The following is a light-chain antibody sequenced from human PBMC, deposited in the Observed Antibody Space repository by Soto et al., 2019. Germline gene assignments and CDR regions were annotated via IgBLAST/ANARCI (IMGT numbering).Light chain of an antibody. Sequence: QSVLTQPASVSGSPGQSITISCTGTNSDIGGFPYVSWYQQHPGKAPKLRIYEVSNRPSGVSNRFSGSKSGNTASLTISGLQAEDEADYYCTSYTVSTTVLFGGGTKLTVL. CDR2: EVS. V-gene: IGLV2-14*01. CDR1: NSDIGGFPY. J-gene: IGLJ2*01. CDR3: TSYTVSTTVL.